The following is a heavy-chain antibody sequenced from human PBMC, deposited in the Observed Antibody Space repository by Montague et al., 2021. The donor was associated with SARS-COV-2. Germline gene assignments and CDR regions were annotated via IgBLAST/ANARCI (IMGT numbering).Heavy chain of an antibody. J-gene: IGHJ4*02. CDR2: ISASGAYI. D-gene: IGHD2-15*01. Sequence: SLRLSCAASGFNFNDYSVNWVRQAPGKGLEWVSSISASGAYIFYADSLQGRFTISRDNTGNSLFLQMNSLRVEDTAVYYCARVGYCSSGRCYSGTYYFDSWGQGALVTVSS. V-gene: IGHV3-21*01. CDR1: GFNFNDYS. CDR3: ARVGYCSSGRCYSGTYYFDS.